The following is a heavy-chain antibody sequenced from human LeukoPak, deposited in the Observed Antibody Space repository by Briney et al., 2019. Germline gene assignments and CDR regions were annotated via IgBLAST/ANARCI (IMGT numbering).Heavy chain of an antibody. V-gene: IGHV5-51*01. Sequence: GESLKISCKGSGYSFTSYWIGWVRQMPGKGLEWVGIIYPGDSDTRYSPSFQGQVTVSANKSISTAYLQWSSLKASDTAMYYCARLYDILTGNSFDYWGQGTLVTVSS. CDR1: GYSFTSYW. CDR2: IYPGDSDT. D-gene: IGHD3-9*01. CDR3: ARLYDILTGNSFDY. J-gene: IGHJ4*02.